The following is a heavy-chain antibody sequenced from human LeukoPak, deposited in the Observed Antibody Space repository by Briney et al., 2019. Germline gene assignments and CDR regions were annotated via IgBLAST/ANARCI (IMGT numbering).Heavy chain of an antibody. J-gene: IGHJ4*02. D-gene: IGHD6-13*01. CDR1: GFSVSNYY. V-gene: IGHV3-11*04. CDR3: ARALLSSSCY. CDR2: ISGSGGRT. Sequence: GGSLRLSCAASGFSVSNYYMSWVRQAPGKGLEWVSAISGSGGRTYYADSVKGRFTISRDNAKNSLYLQMNSLRAEDTAVYYCARALLSSSCYWGQGTLVTVSS.